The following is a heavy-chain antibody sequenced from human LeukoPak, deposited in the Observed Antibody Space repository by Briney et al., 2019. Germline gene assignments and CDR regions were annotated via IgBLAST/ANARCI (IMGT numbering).Heavy chain of an antibody. V-gene: IGHV3-20*04. D-gene: IGHD4-17*01. J-gene: IGHJ6*02. CDR3: ARDHTTVTSPYYYYGMDV. CDR1: GFIFRDYG. Sequence: GGSLRLSCEASGFIFRDYGMSWVRQPPGKGLEWVSSITWNGGNIGYVDSVKGRFTISRDNAKNTLYLQMNSLRAEDTAVYYCARDHTTVTSPYYYYGMDVWGQGTTVTVSS. CDR2: ITWNGGNI.